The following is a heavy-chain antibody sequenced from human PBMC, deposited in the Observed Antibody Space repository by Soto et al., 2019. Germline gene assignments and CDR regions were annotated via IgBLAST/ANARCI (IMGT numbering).Heavy chain of an antibody. J-gene: IGHJ5*02. D-gene: IGHD1-20*01. CDR1: GFTFGDYA. Sequence: QFLESGGDLVQPGGSLRVHCVASGFTFGDYAMSWVRQAPGKGLEWVSRVGGGGSDTYYAASVKGRFTISRDNSKSTLYLQMNNLRVEDTAVYYCAKDAVPYNGKWDWFDTWGQGTLVIVSS. CDR2: VGGGGSDT. CDR3: AKDAVPYNGKWDWFDT. V-gene: IGHV3-23*01.